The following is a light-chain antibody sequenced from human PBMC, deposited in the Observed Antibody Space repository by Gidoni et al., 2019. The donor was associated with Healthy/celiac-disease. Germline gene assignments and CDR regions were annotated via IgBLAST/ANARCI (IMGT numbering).Light chain of an antibody. J-gene: IGKJ5*01. Sequence: EIVLTQSPGTLSLSPGERATLSCRASQSVSGSYLAWYQQKPGQTHRLLIYGASSRATGIPDRFSGSGSGTDFTLTISRLEPEDFAVYYCQQYGSPGITFXXXTRLEIK. V-gene: IGKV3-20*01. CDR2: GAS. CDR3: QQYGSPGIT. CDR1: QSVSGSY.